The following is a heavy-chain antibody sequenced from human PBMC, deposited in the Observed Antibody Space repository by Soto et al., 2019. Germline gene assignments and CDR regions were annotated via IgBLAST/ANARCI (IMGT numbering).Heavy chain of an antibody. CDR3: ARVKLAGRGSFHY. CDR1: GGSFSGYY. D-gene: IGHD3-3*02. J-gene: IGHJ4*02. V-gene: IGHV4-34*01. CDR2: INHSGST. Sequence: SETLSLTCAVYGGSFSGYYWSWIRQPPGKGLEWIGEINHSGSTNYNPSLKSRVTISVDTSKNQFSLKLTSVTAADTAMYYCARVKLAGRGSFHYWGQGTLVTVPQ.